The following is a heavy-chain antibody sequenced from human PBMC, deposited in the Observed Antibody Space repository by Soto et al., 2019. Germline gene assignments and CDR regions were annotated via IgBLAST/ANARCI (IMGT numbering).Heavy chain of an antibody. CDR3: ARGRASGSYYLLDY. J-gene: IGHJ4*02. CDR2: INPNSGNI. D-gene: IGHD3-10*01. Sequence: ASVKVSCKASGNTFTSYDINWVRQATGHGLEWMGWINPNSGNIGYAQKFQGRVTMTRDTAIRTAYMEVSRLRSDDTAVYYCARGRASGSYYLLDYWREGTLVTVSS. V-gene: IGHV1-8*01. CDR1: GNTFTSYD.